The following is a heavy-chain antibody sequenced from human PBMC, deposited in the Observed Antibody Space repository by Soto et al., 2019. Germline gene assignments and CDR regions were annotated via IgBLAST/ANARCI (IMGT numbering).Heavy chain of an antibody. CDR1: GFTFSSYA. CDR3: AKYRTNGVGGSYDY. CDR2: ISGSGGST. Sequence: GGSLRLSCAASGFTFSSYAMSWVRQAPGKGLEWVSAISGSGGSTYYADSVKGRFTISRDNSKNTLYLQMNSLRAEDTAVYYCAKYRTNGVGGSYDYWGQGTLVTVSS. D-gene: IGHD2-8*01. V-gene: IGHV3-23*01. J-gene: IGHJ4*02.